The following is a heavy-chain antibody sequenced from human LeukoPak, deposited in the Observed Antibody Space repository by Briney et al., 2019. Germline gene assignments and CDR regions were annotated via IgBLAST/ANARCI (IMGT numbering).Heavy chain of an antibody. CDR2: IVVGSGNT. J-gene: IGHJ4*02. CDR1: GFTFTSSA. CDR3: AADPYGGNGLCDY. D-gene: IGHD4-23*01. V-gene: IGHV1-58*01. Sequence: GASVKVSCKASGFTFTSSAVQWVRQARGQGLEWIGWIVVGSGNTNYAQKFQERVTIYRDMSTSTAYMELSSLRSEDTAVYYCAADPYGGNGLCDYWGQGTLVTVSS.